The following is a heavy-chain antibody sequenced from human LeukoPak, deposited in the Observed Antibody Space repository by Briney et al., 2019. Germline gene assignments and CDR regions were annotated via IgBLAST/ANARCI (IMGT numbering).Heavy chain of an antibody. V-gene: IGHV3-74*01. CDR2: INNDGKLV. D-gene: IGHD4-11*01. J-gene: IGHJ6*04. CDR1: GFIFRNFL. CDR3: VRGLGDV. Sequence: GGSLRLSCSASGFIFRNFLMHGGRQAPGKGPVWVSRINNDGKLVTYADSVKGRFTISRDSAKDTVFLQMNSLRVEDTALYYCVRGLGDVWGKGTLVTVSS.